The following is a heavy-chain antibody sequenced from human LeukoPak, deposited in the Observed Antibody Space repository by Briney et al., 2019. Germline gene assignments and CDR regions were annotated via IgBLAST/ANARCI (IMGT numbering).Heavy chain of an antibody. V-gene: IGHV1-69*06. D-gene: IGHD4-17*01. J-gene: IGHJ4*02. Sequence: ASVKVSCKASGGTFSNYAISWVRQAPGQGLEWMGGIIPIFSTPNYAQKFQGRVTITADKSTSTAYMELSSLRFGDTAVYYCARAVQVTTGGLFDYWGQGTLVTVSS. CDR1: GGTFSNYA. CDR2: IIPIFSTP. CDR3: ARAVQVTTGGLFDY.